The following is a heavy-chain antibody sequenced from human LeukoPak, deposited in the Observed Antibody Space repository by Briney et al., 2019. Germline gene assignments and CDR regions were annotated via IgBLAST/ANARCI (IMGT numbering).Heavy chain of an antibody. V-gene: IGHV4-59*12. D-gene: IGHD6-6*01. CDR3: ARVRGVRAARQFDY. Sequence: KPSETLSLTCTVSGGSISSYYWSWIRQPPGKGLEWIGYIYYSGSTNYNPSLKSRVTISVDTSKNQFSLKLSSVTAADTAVYYCARVRGVRAARQFDYWGQGTLVTVSS. CDR1: GGSISSYY. CDR2: IYYSGST. J-gene: IGHJ4*02.